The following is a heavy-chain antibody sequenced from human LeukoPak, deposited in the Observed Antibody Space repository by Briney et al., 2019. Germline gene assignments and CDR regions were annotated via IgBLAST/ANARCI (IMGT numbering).Heavy chain of an antibody. CDR3: ARALAGTSDY. CDR2: INHSGST. V-gene: IGHV4-34*01. Sequence: PSETLSLTCAVYGGSFSGYYWSWIRQPPEKGLEWIGEINHSGSTNYNPSLKSRVTISVDTSKNQFSLKLSSVTAADTAVYYCARALAGTSDYWGQGTLVTVSS. D-gene: IGHD6-19*01. CDR1: GGSFSGYY. J-gene: IGHJ4*02.